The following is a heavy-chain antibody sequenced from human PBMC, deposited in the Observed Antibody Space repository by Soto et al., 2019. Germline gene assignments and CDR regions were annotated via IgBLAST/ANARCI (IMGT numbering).Heavy chain of an antibody. D-gene: IGHD3-10*01. V-gene: IGHV4-59*08. CDR3: ARHVNRGAIFDS. CDR2: INYSGST. CDR1: GGSISSYY. Sequence: QVQLQESGPGLVKPSETLSLTCTVSGGSISSYYWSWIRQPPGKGLEWIGYINYSGSTTYNPSLRRRLTISVDPSKNQLSLKLSSVTAADTAVYYCARHVNRGAIFDSWGQGTLVTVSS. J-gene: IGHJ5*01.